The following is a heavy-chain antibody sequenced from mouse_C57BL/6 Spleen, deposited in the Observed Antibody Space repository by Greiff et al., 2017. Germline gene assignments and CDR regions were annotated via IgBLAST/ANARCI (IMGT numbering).Heavy chain of an antibody. CDR2: INYDGSST. J-gene: IGHJ2*01. D-gene: IGHD3-2*02. CDR3: ARGGDSSGSFDY. CDR1: GFTFSDYY. V-gene: IGHV5-16*01. Sequence: EVQVVESEGGLVQPGSSMKLSCTASGFTFSDYYMAWVRQVPEKGLEWVANINYDGSSTYYLDSLKSRFIISRDNAKNILYLQMSSLKSEDTATYYCARGGDSSGSFDYWGQGTTLTVSS.